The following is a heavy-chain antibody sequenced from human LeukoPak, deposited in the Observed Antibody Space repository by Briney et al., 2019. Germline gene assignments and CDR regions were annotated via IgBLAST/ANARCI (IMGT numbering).Heavy chain of an antibody. CDR3: ARNYGAGNWFDP. Sequence: KPSETLSLTCTVSGGSISSSSYYWGWIRQPPGKGLEWIGSIYYSGSTYYNPSLKSRVTISVDTSKNQFSLKLSSVTAADTAVYYCARNYGAGNWFDPWGQGTLVTVSS. CDR1: GGSISSSSYY. D-gene: IGHD4-17*01. J-gene: IGHJ5*02. V-gene: IGHV4-39*01. CDR2: IYYSGST.